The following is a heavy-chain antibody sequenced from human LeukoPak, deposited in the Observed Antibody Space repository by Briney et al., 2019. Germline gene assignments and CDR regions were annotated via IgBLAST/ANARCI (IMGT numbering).Heavy chain of an antibody. CDR2: INSDGFSI. Sequence: GGSLRLSCAASGFTFSAYWMHWVRQAPGKGLVWVSRINSDGFSITCADSVKGRFTISRDNAKNTLCLHMNSLRGEDTAVYYCARFYGGSAFDIWGQGTMVTVSS. V-gene: IGHV3-74*01. J-gene: IGHJ3*02. CDR1: GFTFSAYW. D-gene: IGHD3-16*01. CDR3: ARFYGGSAFDI.